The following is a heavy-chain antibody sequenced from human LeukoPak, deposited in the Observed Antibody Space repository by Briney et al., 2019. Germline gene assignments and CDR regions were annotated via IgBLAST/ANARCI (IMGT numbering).Heavy chain of an antibody. D-gene: IGHD6-19*01. Sequence: GGSLRLSCAASGFTFSSYCMTWVRQAPGKGLEWVSYISGNSSTIYYADSVKGRFTISRDNSKNTLYLQMNSLRAEDTAVYYCARGGKIALAGTRSPQYFQHWGQGTLVTVSS. CDR2: ISGNSSTI. V-gene: IGHV3-48*01. J-gene: IGHJ1*01. CDR3: ARGGKIALAGTRSPQYFQH. CDR1: GFTFSSYC.